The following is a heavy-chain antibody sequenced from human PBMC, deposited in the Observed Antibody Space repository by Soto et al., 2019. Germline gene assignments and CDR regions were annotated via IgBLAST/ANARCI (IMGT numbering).Heavy chain of an antibody. CDR1: GGSVNSGNYY. CDR3: ARVERGTATTVVDAFEI. CDR2: MSHSGGT. Sequence: PSETVSLTCAVYGGSVNSGNYYWSWIRQPPGKGLEWIGEMSHSGGTHFNPSLKSRVTISVDTSKNQFSLKMSSVTAADTALYYCARVERGTATTVVDAFEIWGPGTLVTVSS. D-gene: IGHD1-1*01. J-gene: IGHJ3*02. V-gene: IGHV4-34*01.